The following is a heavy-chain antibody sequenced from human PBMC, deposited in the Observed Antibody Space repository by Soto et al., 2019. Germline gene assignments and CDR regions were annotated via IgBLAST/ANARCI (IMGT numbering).Heavy chain of an antibody. CDR1: GYTFTSYD. Sequence: QVQLVQSGAEVKKPGASVKVSCKASGYTFTSYDINWVRQATGQGHEWMGWMNPNSGNTGYAQKFQGRVTMTRNTSISTAYMELSSLRSEDTAVYYCARGQREGNYLTMYYYYYYGMDVWGQGTTVTVSS. CDR3: ARGQREGNYLTMYYYYYYGMDV. D-gene: IGHD4-4*01. J-gene: IGHJ6*02. V-gene: IGHV1-8*01. CDR2: MNPNSGNT.